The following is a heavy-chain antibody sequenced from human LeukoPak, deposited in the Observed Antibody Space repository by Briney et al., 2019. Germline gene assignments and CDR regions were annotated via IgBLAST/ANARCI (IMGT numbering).Heavy chain of an antibody. CDR1: GFTFSSYW. V-gene: IGHV3-7*03. Sequence: PGGSLRLSCAASGFTFSSYWMSWVRQAPGKGLEWVANIKQDGSEKYYVDSVKGRFTISRDNAKNSLYLQMNSLRAEDTAVYYCAKDEYSGYDSYYYYGMDVWGQGTTVTVSS. CDR2: IKQDGSEK. D-gene: IGHD5-12*01. J-gene: IGHJ6*02. CDR3: AKDEYSGYDSYYYYGMDV.